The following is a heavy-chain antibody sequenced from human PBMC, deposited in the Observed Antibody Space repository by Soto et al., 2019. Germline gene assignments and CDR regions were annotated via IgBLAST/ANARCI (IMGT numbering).Heavy chain of an antibody. D-gene: IGHD2-21*01. CDR3: AREVMDWQYFDH. V-gene: IGHV3-30-3*01. Sequence: QVQLVESGGGVVQPGTSLRLSCAASGFIFSNYAMHWVRQAPGKGLEWVAVISFDGSNKYYADSVKGRCTISRDKSNNTLYLQMNSLRGEDTAVYYCAREVMDWQYFDHWGQGTLVTVSS. CDR2: ISFDGSNK. CDR1: GFIFSNYA. J-gene: IGHJ4*02.